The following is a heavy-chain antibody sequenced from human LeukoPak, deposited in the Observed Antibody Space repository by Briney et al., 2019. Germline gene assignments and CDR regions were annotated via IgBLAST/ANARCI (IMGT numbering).Heavy chain of an antibody. D-gene: IGHD3-10*01. J-gene: IGHJ4*02. CDR2: ISGSGGST. V-gene: IGHV3-23*01. CDR3: AKVMVRGVITASFDY. CDR1: GFTYSSYA. Sequence: GGSLRLSCAASGFTYSSYAMSWVRQAPGKGLEWVSAISGSGGSTYYADSVKGRFTISRDNSKNTLYLQMNSLRAEDTAVYYCAKVMVRGVITASFDYWGQGTLVTVSS.